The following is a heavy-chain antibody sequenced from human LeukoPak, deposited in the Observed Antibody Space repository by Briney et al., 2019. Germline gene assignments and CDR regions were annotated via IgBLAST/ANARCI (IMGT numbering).Heavy chain of an antibody. CDR2: IYPGDSDT. Sequence: GESLKISCKGSGYSFTSYWIGWVRQMPGKGLEWMGIIYPGDSDTRYSPSFQGQVTISADKSISTAYLQWSSLKASDTAMYYCARHPRLGRDGYNPGDYWGQGTLVTVSS. D-gene: IGHD5-24*01. CDR3: ARHPRLGRDGYNPGDY. CDR1: GYSFTSYW. J-gene: IGHJ4*02. V-gene: IGHV5-51*01.